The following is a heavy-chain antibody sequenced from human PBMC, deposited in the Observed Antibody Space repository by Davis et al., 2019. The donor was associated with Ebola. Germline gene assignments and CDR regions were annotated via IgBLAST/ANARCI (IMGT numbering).Heavy chain of an antibody. CDR3: ARDPGYSSSWYFDY. D-gene: IGHD6-13*01. J-gene: IGHJ4*02. CDR1: GFTFSSYG. CDR2: IWYDGSNK. Sequence: LSLTCAASGFTFSSYGMHWVRQAPGKGLEWVAVIWYDGSNKYYADSVKGRFTISRDNSKNTLYLQMNSLRAEDTAVYYCARDPGYSSSWYFDYWGQGTLVTVSS. V-gene: IGHV3-33*01.